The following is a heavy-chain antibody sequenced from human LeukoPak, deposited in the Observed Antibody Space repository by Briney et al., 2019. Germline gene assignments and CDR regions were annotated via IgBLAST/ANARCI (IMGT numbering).Heavy chain of an antibody. V-gene: IGHV4-39*07. D-gene: IGHD3-9*01. J-gene: IGHJ4*02. CDR2: IYYSGST. CDR3: ARASGRYFDWLQGPFDY. Sequence: SETLSLTCAVSGGPIDHMNYYWGWIRRAPGKGLEWIGSIYYSGSTYYNPSLKSRVTMLIDTSKNQFSLNLNSVTAADTAVYFCARASGRYFDWLQGPFDYWGQGSLVTVSS. CDR1: GGPIDHMNYY.